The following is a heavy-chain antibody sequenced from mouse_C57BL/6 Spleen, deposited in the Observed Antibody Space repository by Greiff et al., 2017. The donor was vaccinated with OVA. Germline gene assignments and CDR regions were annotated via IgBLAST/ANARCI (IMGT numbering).Heavy chain of an antibody. J-gene: IGHJ1*03. CDR3: ARGGYSDWYFDV. CDR2: IHPNSGST. CDR1: GYTFTSYW. D-gene: IGHD2-3*01. V-gene: IGHV1-64*01. Sequence: VQLQQPGAELVKPGASVKLSCKASGYTFTSYWMHWVKQRPGQGLEWIGMIHPNSGSTNYNEKFKSKATLTVDKSSSTAYMQLSSLTSEDSAVYYCARGGYSDWYFDVWGTGTTVTVSS.